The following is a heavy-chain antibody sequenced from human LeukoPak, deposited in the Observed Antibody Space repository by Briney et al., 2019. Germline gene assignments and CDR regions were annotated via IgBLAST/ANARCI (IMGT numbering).Heavy chain of an antibody. Sequence: GGSLRLSCAASGFTFSSYDMHWVRQATGKGLEWVSAIGTAGDTYYPDSVKGRFTISRDNSKNTLYLQMNSLRAEDTAVYYCARGGELWFGANWFDPWGQGTLVTVSS. CDR1: GFTFSSYD. D-gene: IGHD3-10*01. CDR3: ARGGELWFGANWFDP. J-gene: IGHJ5*02. CDR2: IGTAGDT. V-gene: IGHV3-13*01.